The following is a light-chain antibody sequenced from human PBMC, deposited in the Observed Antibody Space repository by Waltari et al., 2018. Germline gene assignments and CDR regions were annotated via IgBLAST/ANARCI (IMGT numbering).Light chain of an antibody. V-gene: IGLV2-14*03. CDR3: SSYTSSRTVV. CDR1: SSAVGGYNY. Sequence: QSALAQPASVSGSPGQSITISCTGTSSAVGGYNYVPWYQQHPDKAPRLLVYDVNTRPSGVSDRFSGSKSVNTASLTISGLQAEDEADYFCSSYTSSRTVVFGGGTKLTVL. CDR2: DVN. J-gene: IGLJ3*02.